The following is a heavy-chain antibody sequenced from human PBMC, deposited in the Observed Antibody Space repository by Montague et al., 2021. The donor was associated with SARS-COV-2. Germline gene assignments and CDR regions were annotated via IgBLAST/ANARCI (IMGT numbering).Heavy chain of an antibody. J-gene: IGHJ4*02. V-gene: IGHV4-59*02. Sequence: SETLSLTCIVSGSSVRSYFWSWIRQPPGKGLEWIGNIYDSGSTNYNPYLKSRVTISVDTSKNQFSLKLSVVTAADTAVYYCARENTVTTFGGPYYIDSWGQGTLVTVSA. CDR1: GSSVRSYF. CDR2: IYDSGST. D-gene: IGHD4-17*01. CDR3: ARENTVTTFGGPYYIDS.